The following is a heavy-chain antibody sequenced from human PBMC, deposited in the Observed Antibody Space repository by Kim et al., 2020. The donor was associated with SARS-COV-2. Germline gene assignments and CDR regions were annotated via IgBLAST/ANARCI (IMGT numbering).Heavy chain of an antibody. V-gene: IGHV1-69*13. J-gene: IGHJ6*02. CDR3: ARVAIFGVVTKGNYYYGMDV. D-gene: IGHD3-3*01. Sequence: SVKVSCKASGGTFSSYAISWVRQAPGQGLEWMGGIIPIFGTANYAQKFQGRVTITADESTSTAYMELSSLRSEDTAVYYCARVAIFGVVTKGNYYYGMDVWGQGTTVTVSS. CDR2: IIPIFGTA. CDR1: GGTFSSYA.